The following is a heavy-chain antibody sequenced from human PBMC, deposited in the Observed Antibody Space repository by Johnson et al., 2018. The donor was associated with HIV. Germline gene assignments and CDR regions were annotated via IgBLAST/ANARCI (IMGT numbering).Heavy chain of an antibody. V-gene: IGHV3-20*04. J-gene: IGHJ3*02. CDR3: ARAINDAFDI. CDR2: INWNGGST. CDR1: GFTFDDYG. Sequence: VQLVESGGGVLRSGGSLRLSCAASGFTFDDYGMSWVRQAPGKGLEWVSDINWNGGSTGYADSVKGRLTISRDNAKNSLYLQMNSLRAEDTAVYFCARAINDAFDIWGQGTMVTVSS.